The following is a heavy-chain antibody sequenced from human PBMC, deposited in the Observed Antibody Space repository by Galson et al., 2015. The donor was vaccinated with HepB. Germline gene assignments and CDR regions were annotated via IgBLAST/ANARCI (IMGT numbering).Heavy chain of an antibody. CDR1: GYTFTSYD. CDR2: MNPNSGNT. J-gene: IGHJ5*01. V-gene: IGHV1-8*01. Sequence: SVKVSCKASGYTFTSYDINWVRQATGQGLEWMGWMNPNSGNTGYAQKFQGRVTMTRNTSISTAYMELSSLRSEDTAVYYCARCRSTFYDYIWGSYRYDNWFDTWGQGTMVTVSS. D-gene: IGHD3-16*02. CDR3: ARCRSTFYDYIWGSYRYDNWFDT.